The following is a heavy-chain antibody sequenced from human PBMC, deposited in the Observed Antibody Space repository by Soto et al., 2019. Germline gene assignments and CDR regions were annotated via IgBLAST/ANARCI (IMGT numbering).Heavy chain of an antibody. CDR1: GFTFSSYG. CDR3: ASTVDTTMVTWALAN. Sequence: QVQLVESGGGVVQPGRSLRLSCAASGFTFSSYGMHWVRQAPGKGLEWVAVISYDGNNKYYGDSVKGRFTISRDNSKNTLYLQMNSLRAEDTAVYYCASTVDTTMVTWALANWGQGTLVTVSS. D-gene: IGHD5-18*01. V-gene: IGHV3-30*03. J-gene: IGHJ1*01. CDR2: ISYDGNNK.